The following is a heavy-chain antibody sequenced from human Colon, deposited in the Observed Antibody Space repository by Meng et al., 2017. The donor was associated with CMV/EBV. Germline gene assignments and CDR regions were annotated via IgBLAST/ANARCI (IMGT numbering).Heavy chain of an antibody. CDR3: ARVGGVLYSSSWYYDY. CDR1: GFTFSSYA. V-gene: IGHV3-30*04. Sequence: GESLKISCAASGFTFSSYAMHWVRQAPGKGLEWVAVILYDGSNKYYADSVKGRFTTSRDNSKNTLYLQMNSLRAEDTAVYYCARVGGVLYSSSWYYDYWGQGTLVTVSS. CDR2: ILYDGSNK. J-gene: IGHJ4*02. D-gene: IGHD6-13*01.